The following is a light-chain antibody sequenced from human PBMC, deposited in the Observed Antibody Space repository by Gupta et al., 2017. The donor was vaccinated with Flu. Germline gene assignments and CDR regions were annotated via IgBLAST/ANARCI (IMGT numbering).Light chain of an antibody. CDR1: SSNIGNNY. Sequence: SSSNIGNNYVSWYQQLPGTAPKLLIYDNNKRPSGIPDRFSGSKSGTSATLGITGLQTGDEADYYCATWDTSLSAGVFGGGTKRTVL. CDR2: DNN. V-gene: IGLV1-51*01. J-gene: IGLJ2*01. CDR3: ATWDTSLSAGV.